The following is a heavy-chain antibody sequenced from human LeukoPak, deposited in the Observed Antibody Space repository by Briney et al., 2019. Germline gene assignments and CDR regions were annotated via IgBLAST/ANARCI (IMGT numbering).Heavy chain of an antibody. CDR3: ARGYCSGGSCYSYYYYNYMDV. CDR1: GGSISSYY. V-gene: IGHV4-59*12. J-gene: IGHJ6*03. D-gene: IGHD2-15*01. Sequence: PSETLSLTCTVSGGSISSYYWSWIRQPPGKGLEWIGYIYYSGSTNYNPSLKSRVTISVDTSKNQFSLKLSSVTAADTAVYYCARGYCSGGSCYSYYYYNYMDVWGKGTTVTVSS. CDR2: IYYSGST.